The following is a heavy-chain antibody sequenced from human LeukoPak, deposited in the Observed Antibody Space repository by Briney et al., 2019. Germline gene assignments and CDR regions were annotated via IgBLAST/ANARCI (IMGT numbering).Heavy chain of an antibody. V-gene: IGHV4-34*01. Sequence: SETLSLTCAVYGGSFSGYYWSWIRQPPGKGLEWIGEINHSGSTNYNPSLKSRVTISVDTSKNQFSLKLSSVTAADTAVYYCARERVAYDSSGYYYEVDAFDIWGQGTMVTVSS. D-gene: IGHD3-22*01. CDR2: INHSGST. J-gene: IGHJ3*02. CDR3: ARERVAYDSSGYYYEVDAFDI. CDR1: GGSFSGYY.